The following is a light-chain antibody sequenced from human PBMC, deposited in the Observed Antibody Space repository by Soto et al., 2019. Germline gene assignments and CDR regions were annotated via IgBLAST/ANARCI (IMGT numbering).Light chain of an antibody. CDR3: QQYGSSPNT. J-gene: IGKJ1*01. Sequence: EIVLTQSPGTLSLSPGERATLSCRASQSVYSSYLAWYQQKPGQAPSLLIYGASSRATGIPDRFSGSGSGTDFTLTISRLEPEDFAVYYCQQYGSSPNTVGQGTKVDSK. CDR1: QSVYSSY. CDR2: GAS. V-gene: IGKV3-20*01.